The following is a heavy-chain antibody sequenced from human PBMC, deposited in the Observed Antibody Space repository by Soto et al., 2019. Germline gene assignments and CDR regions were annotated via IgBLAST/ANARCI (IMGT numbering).Heavy chain of an antibody. CDR2: IGASGGRT. Sequence: GVPLRLCWAVSELTFIDYAISWVIQRPGRGLEWVSAIGASGGRTFYADSVKGRFSNARDTSKSTVHLQMNTLRAEDTAIYFCAKDPAYTTESYYVALFDSWGPGTPVTVSS. CDR1: ELTFIDYA. J-gene: IGHJ4*02. V-gene: IGHV3-23*01. D-gene: IGHD3-16*01. CDR3: AKDPAYTTESYYVALFDS.